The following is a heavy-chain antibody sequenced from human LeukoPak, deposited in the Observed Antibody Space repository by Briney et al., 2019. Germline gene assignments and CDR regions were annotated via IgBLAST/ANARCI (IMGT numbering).Heavy chain of an antibody. CDR3: AKGSRGSYYGSYYDY. J-gene: IGHJ4*02. CDR1: GFTVSSNY. D-gene: IGHD1-26*01. CDR2: IYSDDST. Sequence: GGSLRLSCAASGFTVSSNYMSWVRQAPGKGLEWVSVIYSDDSTYYADSVKGRFTISRHNSKNTLYLQMNSLRADDTAVYYCAKGSRGSYYGSYYDYWGQGTLVAVSS. V-gene: IGHV3-53*01.